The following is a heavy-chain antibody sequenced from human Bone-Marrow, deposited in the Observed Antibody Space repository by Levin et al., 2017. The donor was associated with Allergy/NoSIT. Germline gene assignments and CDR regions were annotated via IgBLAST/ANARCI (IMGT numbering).Heavy chain of an antibody. D-gene: IGHD5-24*01. Sequence: GGSLRLSCAASGFSFSSYSMYWVRQAPGKGLEWVAIISYDGTKIEYADSVKGRFTISRDNSEGTLDLQMNSLELEDTAAYYCARAGGRDVYKSFDSCGQGSLVTVSS. V-gene: IGHV3-30*04. CDR2: ISYDGTKI. CDR3: ARAGGRDVYKSFDS. CDR1: GFSFSSYS. J-gene: IGHJ4*02.